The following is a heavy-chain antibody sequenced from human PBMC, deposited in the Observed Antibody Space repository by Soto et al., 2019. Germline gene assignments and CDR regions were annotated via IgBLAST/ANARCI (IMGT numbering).Heavy chain of an antibody. Sequence: EVQLVESGGDLVQPGGSLRLSCAASGFSFSTYWMSWVRQAPGKGLEWVANIKQDGSEKYYVDSVKGRFTISRDNAKNSLYLQMNSLRAEDTAVYYCASAPTYYDFWSGYKHMDVWGKGTTVTVSS. CDR1: GFSFSTYW. J-gene: IGHJ6*04. V-gene: IGHV3-7*01. D-gene: IGHD3-3*01. CDR2: IKQDGSEK. CDR3: ASAPTYYDFWSGYKHMDV.